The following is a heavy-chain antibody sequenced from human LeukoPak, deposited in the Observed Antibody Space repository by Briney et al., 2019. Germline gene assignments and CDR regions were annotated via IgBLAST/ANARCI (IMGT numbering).Heavy chain of an antibody. D-gene: IGHD1-26*01. CDR2: ISSSGGTT. V-gene: IGHV3-23*01. CDR3: ARLVGATTSAFDV. CDR1: GFTLSSYA. J-gene: IGHJ3*01. Sequence: GGSLRLSCAASGFTLSSYAMSWVRLAPGGGLEWVSSISSSGGTTYSAESMEGRFTISRDSYRNKLFLQMNSLRADDTAIYYCARLVGATTSAFDVWGQGTMVTVSS.